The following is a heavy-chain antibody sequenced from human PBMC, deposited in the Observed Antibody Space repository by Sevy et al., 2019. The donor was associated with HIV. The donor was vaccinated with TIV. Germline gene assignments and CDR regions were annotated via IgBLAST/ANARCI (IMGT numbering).Heavy chain of an antibody. CDR1: GGSFSGYY. CDR3: ARGRMDFWSGYYDF. CDR2: INSDRQT. Sequence: SETLSLTCAVYGGSFSGYYWTWIRQFPGQELQWIGEINSDRQTKKNPSLSSRVTISVDSSKNQFSLKLISVTAAGTAVYYCARGRMDFWSGYYDFWGRGTLVTVSS. D-gene: IGHD3-3*01. V-gene: IGHV4-34*01. J-gene: IGHJ4*02.